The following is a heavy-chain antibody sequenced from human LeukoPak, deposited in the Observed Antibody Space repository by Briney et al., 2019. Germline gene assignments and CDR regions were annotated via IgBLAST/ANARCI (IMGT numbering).Heavy chain of an antibody. D-gene: IGHD3-22*01. CDR3: ARARGYYDSSGIYPNHYFDY. CDR1: GGSISSYY. J-gene: IGHJ4*02. CDR2: IYYSGST. Sequence: PSETLSLTCTVSGGSISSYYWSWIRQPPGKGLEWIGYIYYSGSTNYNPSLKSRVTISVDTSKNQFSLKLSSVTAADTAVYYCARARGYYDSSGIYPNHYFDYWGQGTLVTVSS. V-gene: IGHV4-59*01.